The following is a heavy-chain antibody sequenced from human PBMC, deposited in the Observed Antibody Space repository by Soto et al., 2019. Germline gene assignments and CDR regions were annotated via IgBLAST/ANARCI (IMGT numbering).Heavy chain of an antibody. V-gene: IGHV4-59*01. CDR2: IYYSGST. CDR3: ARAGGLLWSGDPPPLNSYYGMDV. CDR1: GGSISSYY. D-gene: IGHD3-10*01. Sequence: SETLSLTCTVSGGSISSYYWSWIRQPPGKGLEWIGYIYYSGSTNYNPSLKSRVTISVDTSKNQFSLKLSSVTAADTARYYCARAGGLLWSGDPPPLNSYYGMDVWAQGPTVTVPS. J-gene: IGHJ6*02.